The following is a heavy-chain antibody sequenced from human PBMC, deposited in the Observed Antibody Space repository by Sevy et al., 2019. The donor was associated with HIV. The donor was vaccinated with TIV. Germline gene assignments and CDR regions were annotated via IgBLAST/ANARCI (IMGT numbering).Heavy chain of an antibody. CDR1: GFTFSSYW. CDR3: VREGVGGYGYSLDC. J-gene: IGHJ4*02. CDR2: MKEDGSER. Sequence: GGSLRLSCAASGFTFSSYWMSWVRQAPGKGLEWVATMKEDGSERNYVDSVKGRFTISRDNAKNSLYLQMNGLRAEDTAVYYCVREGVGGYGYSLDCWGQGTLVTVSS. V-gene: IGHV3-7*01. D-gene: IGHD5-18*01.